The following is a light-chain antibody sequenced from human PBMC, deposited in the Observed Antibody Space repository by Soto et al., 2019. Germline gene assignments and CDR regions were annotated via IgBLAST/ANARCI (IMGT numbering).Light chain of an antibody. CDR3: QQLNSYPLT. J-gene: IGKJ4*01. CDR2: AAS. CDR1: QDISNY. Sequence: DIQMTQSPASLSSSLLDRVTITCLASQDISNYLNWYQQKPGKAPKLLIYAASSLQSGVPSRFSGSGSGTDFTLTISSLQPEDFATYYCQQLNSYPLTFGGGTKVDI. V-gene: IGKV1-9*01.